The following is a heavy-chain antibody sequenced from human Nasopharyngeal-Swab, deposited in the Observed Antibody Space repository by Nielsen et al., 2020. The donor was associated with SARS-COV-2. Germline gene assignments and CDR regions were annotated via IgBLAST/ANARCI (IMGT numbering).Heavy chain of an antibody. CDR2: ISGSGDNT. CDR1: AFTFSHYA. J-gene: IGHJ4*02. D-gene: IGHD3-9*01. V-gene: IGHV3-23*01. Sequence: GGSLRLSCAGSAFTFSHYAMSRVRQAPGKGLEWVSAISGSGDNTYYADSVKGRFTISRDNPKNTLYLQMNSLRAEDTAVYYCAKPHLRYYDWLLFDYWGQGTLVTVSS. CDR3: AKPHLRYYDWLLFDY.